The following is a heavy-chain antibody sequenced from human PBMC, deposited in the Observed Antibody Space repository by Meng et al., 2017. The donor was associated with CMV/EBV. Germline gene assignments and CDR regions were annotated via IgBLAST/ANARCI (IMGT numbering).Heavy chain of an antibody. V-gene: IGHV1-2*04. J-gene: IGHJ4*02. CDR3: ARAQDSSSSGDFDY. Sequence: SGYTFTGYYMHWARQAPGQGLEWMGWINPNSGGTNYAQKFQGWVTMTRDTSISTAYMELSRLRSDDTAVYYCARAQDSSSSGDFDYWGQGTLVTVSS. CDR1: GYTFTGYY. D-gene: IGHD6-6*01. CDR2: INPNSGGT.